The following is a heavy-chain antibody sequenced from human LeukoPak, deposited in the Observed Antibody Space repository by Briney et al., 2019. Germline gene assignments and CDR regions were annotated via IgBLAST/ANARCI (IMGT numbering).Heavy chain of an antibody. CDR3: ARHVPTRFLEWLSPFDY. CDR1: GGSISSYY. Sequence: PSETLSLTCTVSGGSISSYYWSWIRQPPGKRLEWIGYIYTSGSTNYNPSLKSRVTISVDTSKNQFSLKLSSVTAADTAVYYCARHVPTRFLEWLSPFDYWGQGTLVTVPS. V-gene: IGHV4-4*09. D-gene: IGHD3-3*01. CDR2: IYTSGST. J-gene: IGHJ4*02.